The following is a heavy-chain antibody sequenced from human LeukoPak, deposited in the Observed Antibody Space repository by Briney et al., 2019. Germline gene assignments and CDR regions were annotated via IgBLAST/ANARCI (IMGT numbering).Heavy chain of an antibody. CDR2: IYTSGST. D-gene: IGHD6-13*01. J-gene: IGHJ4*02. CDR1: GGSISSYY. V-gene: IGHV4-4*07. Sequence: SKTLSLTCTVSGGSISSYYWSWIRQPAGKGLEWIGRIYTSGSTNYNPSLKSRVTISVDKSKNQFSLKLSSVTAADTAVYYCARAGSIAAAADWGQGTLVTVSS. CDR3: ARAGSIAAAAD.